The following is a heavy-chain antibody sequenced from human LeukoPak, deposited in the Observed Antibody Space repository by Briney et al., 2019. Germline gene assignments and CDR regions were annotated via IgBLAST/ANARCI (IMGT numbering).Heavy chain of an antibody. D-gene: IGHD5-24*01. CDR2: IYYSGST. V-gene: IGHV4-39*01. Sequence: PSETLSLTCTVSGGSISSSSYYWRWIRQPPGKGLEWIGSIYYSGSTYYNPSLKSRVTISVDTSKNQFSLKLSSVTAADTAVYYCARGVEMATITTSPYFDYWGREPWSPSPQ. J-gene: IGHJ4*02. CDR1: GGSISSSSYY. CDR3: ARGVEMATITTSPYFDY.